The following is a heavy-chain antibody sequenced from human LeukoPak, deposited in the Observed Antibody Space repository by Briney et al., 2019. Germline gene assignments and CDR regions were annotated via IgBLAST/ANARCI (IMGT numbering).Heavy chain of an antibody. CDR3: VLLSLTPG. J-gene: IGHJ4*02. CDR1: GLTFNNYA. Sequence: PGGSLRLSCAVSGLTFNNYAMSWVRQAPGKGLEWVSGISGRGASKYYADSVKGRFTISRDNSKNTLYLQMNSLRPEDTAVYYCVLLSLTPGWGQGTLVTVSS. CDR2: ISGRGASK. D-gene: IGHD3-10*01. V-gene: IGHV3-23*01.